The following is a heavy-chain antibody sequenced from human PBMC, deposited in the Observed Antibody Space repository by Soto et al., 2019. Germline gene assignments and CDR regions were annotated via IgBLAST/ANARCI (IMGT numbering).Heavy chain of an antibody. V-gene: IGHV1-24*01. CDR2: FDPEDGET. J-gene: IGHJ5*02. Sequence: GASVKVSCKVSGYTLPELSMHWVRQAPGEGLEWMGGFDPEDGETIYAQKFQGRVTMTEDTSTDTAYMELSSLRSEDTAVYYCATPPRGRYFDWDNWFDPWGQGTLVTVSS. CDR3: ATPPRGRYFDWDNWFDP. CDR1: GYTLPELS. D-gene: IGHD3-9*01.